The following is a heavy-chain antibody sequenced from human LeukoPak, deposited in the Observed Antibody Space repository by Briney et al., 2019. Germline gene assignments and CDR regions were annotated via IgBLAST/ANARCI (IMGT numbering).Heavy chain of an antibody. Sequence: AASVKVSCKASGYTFTGYYMHWVRQAPGQGLEWMGWINPNSGGTNYAQKFQGRVTMTRDTSISTAYMELSRLRSDGTAVYYCARAGVGATGFDYWGQGTLVSVSS. V-gene: IGHV1-2*02. D-gene: IGHD1-26*01. CDR2: INPNSGGT. CDR1: GYTFTGYY. J-gene: IGHJ4*02. CDR3: ARAGVGATGFDY.